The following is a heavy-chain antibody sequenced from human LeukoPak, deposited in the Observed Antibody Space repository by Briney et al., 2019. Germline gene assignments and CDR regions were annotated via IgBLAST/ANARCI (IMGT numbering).Heavy chain of an antibody. CDR1: GGSISSYY. J-gene: IGHJ6*02. Sequence: SETLSLTCTVSGGSISSYYWSWIRQPAGKGLEWIGRIYTSGSTNYNPSLKSRVTMSVDTSKNQFSLKLSSVTAADTAVYYCARDGDIVVVPAAISGMYYYDGMDVWGQGTTVTVSS. D-gene: IGHD2-2*02. CDR2: IYTSGST. CDR3: ARDGDIVVVPAAISGMYYYDGMDV. V-gene: IGHV4-4*07.